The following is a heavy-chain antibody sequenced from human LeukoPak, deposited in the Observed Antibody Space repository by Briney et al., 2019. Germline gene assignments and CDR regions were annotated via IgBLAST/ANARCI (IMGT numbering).Heavy chain of an antibody. CDR3: ASCIAAAGIGDY. CDR1: GFTFSNYY. J-gene: IGHJ4*02. V-gene: IGHV3-48*04. CDR2: ISRRSETI. Sequence: PGGSLRLSCAASGFTFSNYYFNWVRQAPGKGLEWVSYISRRSETIYYADSVKGRFTISRDNAKNSLYLQMNSLRAEDTAVYYCASCIAAAGIGDYWGQGTLVTVSS. D-gene: IGHD6-13*01.